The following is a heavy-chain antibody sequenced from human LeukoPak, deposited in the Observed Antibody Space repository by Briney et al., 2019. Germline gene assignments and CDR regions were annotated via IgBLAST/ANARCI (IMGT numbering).Heavy chain of an antibody. Sequence: ASVKVSCKASGYTFTGYYMHWVRQAPGQGLEWMGRINPNSGGTNYAQKVQGRVTMTRDTSISTAYLELSRLRSDDTAVYYCARDMSPENSQIDYWGQGTLVTVSS. CDR3: ARDMSPENSQIDY. D-gene: IGHD3-10*02. J-gene: IGHJ4*02. V-gene: IGHV1-2*06. CDR2: INPNSGGT. CDR1: GYTFTGYY.